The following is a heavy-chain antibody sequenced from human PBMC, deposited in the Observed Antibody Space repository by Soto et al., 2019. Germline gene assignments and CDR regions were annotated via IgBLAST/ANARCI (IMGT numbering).Heavy chain of an antibody. CDR1: GYTFINYY. CDR2: INPSDGST. J-gene: IGHJ6*03. D-gene: IGHD3-10*01. CDR3: SRAAQHYFGSGSYWQYYWYYMDV. V-gene: IGHV1-46*03. Sequence: QVQLVQSGAEVKKPGASVKVSCKASGYTFINYYMHWVRQAPGQGLEWMGIINPSDGSTSYAQKFQGRVTMTRDTSTSTVYMELRSLRSEATAVYFCSRAAQHYFGSGSYWQYYWYYMDVWGKGTAVTVSS.